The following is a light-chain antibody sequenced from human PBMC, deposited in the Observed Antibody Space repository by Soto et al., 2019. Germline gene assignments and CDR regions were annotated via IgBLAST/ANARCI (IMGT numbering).Light chain of an antibody. J-gene: IGKJ4*01. Sequence: DIQMTQSPSSLSASEGERATITCRASQGIRNDLAWYQQKPGQAPRLLIYGASSRATGIPARFSGSGSGTEFTLTISSLQPEDFATYYCQQLNSYPPTFGGGTKVDIK. CDR2: GAS. CDR3: QQLNSYPPT. V-gene: IGKV1-17*01. CDR1: QGIRND.